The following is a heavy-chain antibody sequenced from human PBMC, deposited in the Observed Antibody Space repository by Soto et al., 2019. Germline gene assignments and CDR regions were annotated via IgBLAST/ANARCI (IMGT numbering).Heavy chain of an antibody. CDR1: GGSIISGGYS. CDR2: IYHSGST. Sequence: SETLSLTCAVSGGSIISGGYSFIWIRQPPGKGLEWIGYIYHSGSTYYNPSPKSRVTMSVDTSKNQFSLRLSSVTAADTAMYYCARGSSRWDYWGQGTLVTVSS. CDR3: ARGSSRWDY. J-gene: IGHJ4*02. D-gene: IGHD6-13*01. V-gene: IGHV4-30-2*01.